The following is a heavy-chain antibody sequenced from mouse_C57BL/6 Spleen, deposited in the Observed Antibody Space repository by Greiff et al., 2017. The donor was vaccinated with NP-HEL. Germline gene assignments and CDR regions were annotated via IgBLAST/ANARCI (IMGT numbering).Heavy chain of an antibody. V-gene: IGHV1-82*01. J-gene: IGHJ3*01. CDR3: ARSLTGTGFAY. D-gene: IGHD4-1*01. CDR2: IYPGDGDT. Sequence: QVQLKESGPELVKPGASVKISCKASGYAFSSSWMNWVKQRPGKGLEWIGRIYPGDGDTNYNGKFKGKATLTADKSSSTAYMQLSSLTSEDSAVYFGARSLTGTGFAYWGQGTLVTVSA. CDR1: GYAFSSSW.